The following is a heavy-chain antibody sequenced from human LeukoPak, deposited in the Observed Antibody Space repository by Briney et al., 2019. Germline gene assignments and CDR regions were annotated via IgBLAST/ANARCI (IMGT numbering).Heavy chain of an antibody. J-gene: IGHJ4*02. V-gene: IGHV3-30-3*01. CDR2: ISYDGSNK. D-gene: IGHD6-19*01. Sequence: GRSLGLSCAASGFTFSSYAMHWVRQAPGKGLEWVAVISYDGSNKYYADSVKGRFTISRDNSKNTLYLQMNSLRAEDTAVYYCARALPRIAVAGTYFDYWGQGTLVTVSS. CDR3: ARALPRIAVAGTYFDY. CDR1: GFTFSSYA.